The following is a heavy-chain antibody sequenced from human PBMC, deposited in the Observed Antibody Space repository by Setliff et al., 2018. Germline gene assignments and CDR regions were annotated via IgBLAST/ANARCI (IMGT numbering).Heavy chain of an antibody. V-gene: IGHV4-4*07. D-gene: IGHD3-3*01. CDR3: ARMSGFLYMDV. Sequence: SETLSLTCTVSGGSISYNYWSWIRQPAGKGLQWIGRINTSGSTNYNPSLKGRATLSIDASKRQFSLKLTSVTAADTAVYYCARMSGFLYMDVWGKGTTVTVSS. CDR1: GGSISYNY. J-gene: IGHJ6*03. CDR2: INTSGST.